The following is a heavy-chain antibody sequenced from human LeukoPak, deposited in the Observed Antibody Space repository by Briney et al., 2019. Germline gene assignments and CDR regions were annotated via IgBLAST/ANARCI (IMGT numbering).Heavy chain of an antibody. CDR3: AREWDVAGPHY. CDR2: IYYSGST. D-gene: IGHD6-19*01. J-gene: IGHJ4*02. Sequence: PSETLSLTCTVSGGSISSYYWSWIQQPPGKGLEWIGYIYYSGSTNYNPSLKSRVTISVDTSKNQFSLKLSPVTAADTAVYYCAREWDVAGPHYWGQGTLVTVSS. CDR1: GGSISSYY. V-gene: IGHV4-59*12.